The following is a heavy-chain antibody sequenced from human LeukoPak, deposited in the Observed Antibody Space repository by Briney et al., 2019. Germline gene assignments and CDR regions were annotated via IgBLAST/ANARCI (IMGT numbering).Heavy chain of an antibody. J-gene: IGHJ3*02. D-gene: IGHD1-26*01. CDR2: IYYSGST. CDR1: GGSISSSSHY. V-gene: IGHV4-39*01. CDR3: ASTLIVGATSGAFDM. Sequence: PSETLSLTCTVSGGSISSSSHYWGWIRQPPGKGLEWIGNIYYSGSTHYNPSLKSRVTISVDTSKNQFSLKLSSVTAADTAVYYCASTLIVGATSGAFDMWGQGTMVTVSS.